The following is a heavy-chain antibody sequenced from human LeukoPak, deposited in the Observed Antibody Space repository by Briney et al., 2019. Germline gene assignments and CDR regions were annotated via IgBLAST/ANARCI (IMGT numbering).Heavy chain of an antibody. Sequence: GGSLRLSCAASGFTFSDYSMNWVRQAPGKGLEWVSYISFSVNTKYYGDSVKGRFTISRDNSKNTLYLQMNSLRAEDTAVYYCARDPYSSGWYSSWGQGTLVTVSS. J-gene: IGHJ4*02. V-gene: IGHV3-48*01. CDR1: GFTFSDYS. D-gene: IGHD6-19*01. CDR3: ARDPYSSGWYSS. CDR2: ISFSVNTK.